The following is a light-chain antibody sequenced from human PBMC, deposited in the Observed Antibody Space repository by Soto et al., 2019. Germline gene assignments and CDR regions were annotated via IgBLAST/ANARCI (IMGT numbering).Light chain of an antibody. J-gene: IGKJ4*01. Sequence: EIVMTQSPATLSLSPGERATLSCRASQSVSSNLAWYQQKPGQTPRLLIYDASTRATGIPARFSGSGSGTEFTLTISSLQSEDFAVYFCQQYNRFPPLTFGGGTRLEIK. CDR2: DAS. CDR1: QSVSSN. V-gene: IGKV3-15*01. CDR3: QQYNRFPPLT.